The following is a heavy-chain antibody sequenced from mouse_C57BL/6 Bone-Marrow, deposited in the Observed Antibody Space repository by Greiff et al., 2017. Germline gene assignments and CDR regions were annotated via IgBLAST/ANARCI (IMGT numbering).Heavy chain of an antibody. Sequence: QVQLQQSGAELARPGASVKLSCKASGYTFTSYGISWVKQRTGQGLEWIGEIYPRSGNTYYNEKFKGKATMTADKSSSTAYMELRSLTSEDSAVYFCARVPITTVVAHYFDYWGQGTTLTVSS. V-gene: IGHV1-81*01. D-gene: IGHD1-1*01. CDR1: GYTFTSYG. CDR3: ARVPITTVVAHYFDY. J-gene: IGHJ2*01. CDR2: IYPRSGNT.